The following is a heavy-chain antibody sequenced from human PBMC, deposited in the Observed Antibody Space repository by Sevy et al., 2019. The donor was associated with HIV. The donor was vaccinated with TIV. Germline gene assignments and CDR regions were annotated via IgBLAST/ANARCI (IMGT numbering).Heavy chain of an antibody. V-gene: IGHV3-23*01. CDR1: GFTFSSYA. D-gene: IGHD3-9*01. CDR2: ISGSGGST. Sequence: GGSLRLSCAASGFTFSSYAMSWVHQAPGKGLEWVSAISGSGGSTYYADSVKGRFTISRDNSKNTLYLQMNSLRAEDTAVYYCAKDLKLSYYDILTGSFWYWGQGTLVTVSS. CDR3: AKDLKLSYYDILTGSFWY. J-gene: IGHJ4*02.